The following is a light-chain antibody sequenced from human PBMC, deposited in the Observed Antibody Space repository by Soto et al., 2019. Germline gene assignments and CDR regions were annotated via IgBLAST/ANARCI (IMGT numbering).Light chain of an antibody. V-gene: IGKV3-15*01. CDR2: FAS. CDR3: QQYDKWPRT. J-gene: IGKJ1*01. CDR1: QSVSTN. Sequence: VMTQAPATLSVSPEERATLSCRASQSVSTNLAWYQHKPGQPPRLLIYFASTRATAVPARFTAGGSGTEFALTIRSLQSDDLAVYYCQQYDKWPRTFGQGTKVEI.